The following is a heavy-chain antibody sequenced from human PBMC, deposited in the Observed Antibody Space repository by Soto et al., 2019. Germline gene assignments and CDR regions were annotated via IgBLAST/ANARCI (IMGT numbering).Heavy chain of an antibody. J-gene: IGHJ4*02. CDR2: ITGSGDST. CDR1: GFTFSSHA. V-gene: IGHV3-23*01. Sequence: EVQLLESGGGLVQPGGSLRLSCAVSGFTFSSHAMSWVRQAPGKGLGCVSSITGSGDSTYYADSVKGRFTISRDKSKSTLYLQMNSLRAEDTAVYYCAKDLQFRGWLSAQTFDYWGQGTQVTVSS. CDR3: AKDLQFRGWLSAQTFDY. D-gene: IGHD6-19*01.